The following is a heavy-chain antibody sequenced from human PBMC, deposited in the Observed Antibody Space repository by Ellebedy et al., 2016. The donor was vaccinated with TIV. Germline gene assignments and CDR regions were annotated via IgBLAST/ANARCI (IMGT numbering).Heavy chain of an antibody. CDR2: INHRGST. V-gene: IGHV4-34*01. J-gene: IGHJ4*02. CDR1: GGSFSGYY. CDR3: ASVGTPMVFGD. Sequence: SETLSLTCAVYGGSFSGYYWSWIRQPPGKGLEWIGEINHRGSTNYNPSLKSRVTVSVDTSKNQFSLKLSSVTAADTAVYYCASVGTPMVFGDWGQGTLVTVSS. D-gene: IGHD5-18*01.